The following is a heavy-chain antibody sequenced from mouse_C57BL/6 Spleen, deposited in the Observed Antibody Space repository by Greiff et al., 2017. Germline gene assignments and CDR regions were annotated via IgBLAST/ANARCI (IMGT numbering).Heavy chain of an antibody. Sequence: QVQLQQSGAELVRPGSSVKLSCKASGYTFTSYWMHWVKQRPIQGLEWIGNIDPSDSENHYNQKFKDKATLTVDKSSSTAYMQLSSLTSDDSAVYYCARALTGYFDYWGQGTTLTVSS. CDR1: GYTFTSYW. CDR3: ARALTGYFDY. V-gene: IGHV1-52*01. J-gene: IGHJ2*01. D-gene: IGHD4-1*01. CDR2: IDPSDSEN.